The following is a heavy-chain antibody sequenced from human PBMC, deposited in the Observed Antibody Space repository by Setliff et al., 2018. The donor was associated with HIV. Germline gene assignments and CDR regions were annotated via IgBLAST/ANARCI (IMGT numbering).Heavy chain of an antibody. Sequence: PGESLKISCAASGFTFSDYGFHWVRQAPGKGLEWVAVISYDGSYKYYADSVKGRFTISRDNSKNTLYVQMNSLRADDTAVYYCVRDLTTIVTRKVFDIWGQGTMVTVSS. J-gene: IGHJ3*02. D-gene: IGHD4-4*01. V-gene: IGHV3-30*19. CDR2: ISYDGSYK. CDR1: GFTFSDYG. CDR3: VRDLTTIVTRKVFDI.